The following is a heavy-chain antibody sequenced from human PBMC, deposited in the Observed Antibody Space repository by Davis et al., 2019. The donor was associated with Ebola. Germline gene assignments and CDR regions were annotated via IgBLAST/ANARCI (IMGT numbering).Heavy chain of an antibody. Sequence: GESLKISCRGSGYIFSDSWIAWVRQMPGNGLEWMGIIFPRDSDTSYSPSFQGQVTISVAKSISTTYLQWSSLKASDSATYYCARGEDNYGWTSGWYFDPWGQGTLVTVSS. CDR3: ARGEDNYGWTSGWYFDP. V-gene: IGHV5-51*01. CDR2: IFPRDSDT. CDR1: GYIFSDSW. D-gene: IGHD6-19*01. J-gene: IGHJ5*02.